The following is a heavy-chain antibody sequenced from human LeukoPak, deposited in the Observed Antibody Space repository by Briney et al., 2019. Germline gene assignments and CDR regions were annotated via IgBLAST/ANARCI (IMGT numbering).Heavy chain of an antibody. J-gene: IGHJ4*02. Sequence: RGSLRLSCAALGFTFTSYGMHWVRQAPGKGLEWVAVIWSDASNKYYADSVKGLFTISRDNSKNTLYLQMSSLRAVDTAVYYCATADNIRYFDIWGQGTLVTVSS. V-gene: IGHV3-33*01. D-gene: IGHD3-9*01. CDR1: GFTFTSYG. CDR2: IWSDASNK. CDR3: ATADNIRYFDI.